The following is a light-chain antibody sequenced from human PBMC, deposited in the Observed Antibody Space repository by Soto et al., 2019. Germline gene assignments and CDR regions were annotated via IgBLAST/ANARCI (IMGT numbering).Light chain of an antibody. Sequence: EIVLTQSPGTLSLSPGERATLSCRASQTVSSSYVAWYQQKPGQAPRLLMYGASSRATGIPDRFSGSGSETDFTLTISRLEPEDFAVYYCQQYGSSPKYTFGQGTKLEIK. V-gene: IGKV3-20*01. CDR1: QTVSSSY. J-gene: IGKJ2*01. CDR3: QQYGSSPKYT. CDR2: GAS.